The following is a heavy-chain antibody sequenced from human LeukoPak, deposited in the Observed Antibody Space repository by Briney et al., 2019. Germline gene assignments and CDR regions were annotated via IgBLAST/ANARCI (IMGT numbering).Heavy chain of an antibody. CDR2: INHSGST. CDR1: GGSFSGYY. D-gene: IGHD2/OR15-2a*01. CDR3: ASPFRPRDY. V-gene: IGHV4-34*01. J-gene: IGHJ4*02. Sequence: SETLSLTCAVYGGSFSGYYWSWIRQPPGKGLEWIGEINHSGSTNYNPSLKRRVTISVDTSKNQFSLKLSSVTAADTAVYYCASPFRPRDYWGQGTLVTVSS.